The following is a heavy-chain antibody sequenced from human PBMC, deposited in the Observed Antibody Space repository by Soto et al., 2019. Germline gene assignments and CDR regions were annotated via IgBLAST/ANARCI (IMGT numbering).Heavy chain of an antibody. J-gene: IGHJ4*02. V-gene: IGHV3-30*02. D-gene: IGHD3-22*01. CDR2: IWYDGSNK. CDR3: ATGANFYYDTSRY. CDR1: GFTFSSYG. Sequence: GGSLRLSCAASGFTFSSYGMHWGRQVPGKGLEWVAVIWYDGSNKYYADSVKGRFTISRDNSKNTLYLQMTSLRPDDTAVYYCATGANFYYDTSRYWGQGTLVTVSS.